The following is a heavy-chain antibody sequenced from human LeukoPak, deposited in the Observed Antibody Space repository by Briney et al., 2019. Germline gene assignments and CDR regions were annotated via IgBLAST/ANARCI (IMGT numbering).Heavy chain of an antibody. CDR3: ARSYSSSPGFDY. J-gene: IGHJ4*02. Sequence: SGTLSLTCAVSGGSISSSNWWSWVRQPPGKGLEWIGEIYHSGSTNYNPSLKSRVTISVGKSKNQFSLKLSSVTAADTAVYYCARSYSSSPGFDYWGQGTLVTVSS. D-gene: IGHD6-13*01. V-gene: IGHV4-4*02. CDR2: IYHSGST. CDR1: GGSISSSNW.